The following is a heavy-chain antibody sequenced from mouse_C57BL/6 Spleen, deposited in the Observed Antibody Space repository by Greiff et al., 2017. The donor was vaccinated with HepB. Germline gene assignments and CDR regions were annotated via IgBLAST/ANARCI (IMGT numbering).Heavy chain of an antibody. V-gene: IGHV10-3*01. Sequence: EVQLVESGGGLVQPQGSLKLSCAASGFTFNTYAMHWVRQAPGKGLEWVARIRSKSSNYATYYADSVKDRFTISRDDSQSMLYLQMNNLKTEDTARYYCVRDYYGSSSSYYFDYWGQGTTLTVSS. D-gene: IGHD1-1*01. J-gene: IGHJ2*01. CDR3: VRDYYGSSSSYYFDY. CDR1: GFTFNTYA. CDR2: IRSKSSNYAT.